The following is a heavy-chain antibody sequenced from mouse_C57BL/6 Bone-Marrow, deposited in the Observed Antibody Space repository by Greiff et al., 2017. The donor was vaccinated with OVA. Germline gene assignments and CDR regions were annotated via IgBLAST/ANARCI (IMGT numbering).Heavy chain of an antibody. J-gene: IGHJ4*01. CDR1: GYTFTSYW. CDR2: IHPNSGST. V-gene: IGHV1-64*01. CDR3: ANYYGSRGMDY. D-gene: IGHD1-1*01. Sequence: QVQLQQPGAELVKPGASVKLSCKASGYTFTSYWMHWVKQRPGQGLEWIGMIHPNSGSTNYNEKFKSKATLTVDKSSITAYMQLSSLTSEDSAVYYCANYYGSRGMDYWGQGTSVTVSS.